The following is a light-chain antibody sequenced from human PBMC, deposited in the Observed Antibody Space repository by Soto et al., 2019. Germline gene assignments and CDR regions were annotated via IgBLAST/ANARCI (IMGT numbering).Light chain of an antibody. V-gene: IGLV7-43*01. Sequence: QAVVTQEPSLTVSPGGPVTLTCASSTGAVTSGYYPNWFQQKPGQAPRALIYSTSNTHSWTPARFSGSLLGGKAALTLSGVQPKDEAEYYCLLYYGGAQLVFGGGTKLTVL. CDR1: TGAVTSGYY. CDR2: STS. CDR3: LLYYGGAQLV. J-gene: IGLJ2*01.